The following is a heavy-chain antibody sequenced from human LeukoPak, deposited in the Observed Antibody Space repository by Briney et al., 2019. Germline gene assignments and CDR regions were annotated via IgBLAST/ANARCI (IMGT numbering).Heavy chain of an antibody. Sequence: GGSLRLSCAASGFTFSSYGMHWVRQAPGKGLEWVAVIWYDGSNKYYADSVKGRFTISRDNSKNTLYLQMNSLRAEDTAVYYCARDLGPYYMDVWGKGTTVTVSS. CDR2: IWYDGSNK. V-gene: IGHV3-33*01. CDR3: ARDLGPYYMDV. CDR1: GFTFSSYG. J-gene: IGHJ6*03.